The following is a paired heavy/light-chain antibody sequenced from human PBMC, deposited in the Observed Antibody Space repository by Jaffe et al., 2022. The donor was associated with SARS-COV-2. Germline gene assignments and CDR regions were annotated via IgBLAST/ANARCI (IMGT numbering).Light chain of an antibody. V-gene: IGKV1-27*01. J-gene: IGKJ4*01. CDR1: QTISDF. CDR3: QKYDSAPLT. Sequence: DIQMTQSPSSLSASVGDRVTITCRASQTISDFLAWYQQKPGKVPSLLIYAASRLHSGVPSRFSGGGSGTEFTLTISRLQPEDVAVYYCQKYDSAPLTFGGGTKVE. CDR2: AAS.
Heavy chain of an antibody. CDR2: IRNAPNRYTT. D-gene: IGHD3-22*01. CDR3: TTTPAYYYDSSGYYDY. J-gene: IGHJ4*02. Sequence: EVQLVESGGSLVQPGGSLRLSCAASGFTFSDHYMDWVRQAPGKGLEWVGRIRNAPNRYTTEYAASVKGRFTISRDDSKNSLYLQMTNLRTEDTAVYYCTTTPAYYYDSSGYYDYWGQGTLVTVSS. V-gene: IGHV3-72*01. CDR1: GFTFSDHY.